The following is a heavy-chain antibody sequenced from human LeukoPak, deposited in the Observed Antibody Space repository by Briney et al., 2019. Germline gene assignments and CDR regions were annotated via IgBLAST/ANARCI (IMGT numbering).Heavy chain of an antibody. J-gene: IGHJ4*02. V-gene: IGHV1-18*01. Sequence: ASVKVSCKVSGYTFTSYGISWVRQAPGQGLEWMGWISAYNGNTNYAQKLQGRVTMTTDTSTSTAYMELRSLRSDDTAVYYCARSRSYSSSWYSDFDYWGQGTLVTVSS. CDR3: ARSRSYSSSWYSDFDY. D-gene: IGHD6-13*01. CDR2: ISAYNGNT. CDR1: GYTFTSYG.